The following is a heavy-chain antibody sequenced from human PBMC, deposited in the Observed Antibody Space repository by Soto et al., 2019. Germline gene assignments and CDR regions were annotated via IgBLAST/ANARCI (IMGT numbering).Heavy chain of an antibody. D-gene: IGHD3-9*01. CDR2: IYYSVST. CDR3: ARYPLPYYDILTSIAY. J-gene: IGHJ4*02. Sequence: PSETLSLTCAVSGGSISSSSYYWGWIRQPPGKGLEWIESIYYSVSTYYNPSLKSRVTISVDTSKNQISLKLSSVTAADTAVYYCARYPLPYYDILTSIAYWGQGTLVTVSS. V-gene: IGHV4-39*01. CDR1: GGSISSSSYY.